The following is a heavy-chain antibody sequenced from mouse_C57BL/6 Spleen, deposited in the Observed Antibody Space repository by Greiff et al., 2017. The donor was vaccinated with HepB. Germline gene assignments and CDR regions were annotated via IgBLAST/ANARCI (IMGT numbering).Heavy chain of an antibody. V-gene: IGHV5-4*01. J-gene: IGHJ1*03. CDR3: ARDGPYDRYFDV. CDR1: GFTFSSYA. Sequence: EVKLVESGGGLVKPGGSLKLSCAASGFTFSSYAMSWVRQTPEKRLEWVATISDGGSYTYYPDNVKGRFTISRDNAKNNLYLQMSHLKSEDTAMYYCARDGPYDRYFDVWGTGTTVTVSS. CDR2: ISDGGSYT. D-gene: IGHD2-12*01.